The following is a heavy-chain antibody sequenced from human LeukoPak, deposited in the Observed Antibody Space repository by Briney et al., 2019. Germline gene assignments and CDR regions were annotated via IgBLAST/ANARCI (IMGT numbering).Heavy chain of an antibody. J-gene: IGHJ4*02. D-gene: IGHD3-10*01. CDR2: INHSGST. CDR1: GGSLSGYY. CDR3: ARRSRFGAGIDY. V-gene: IGHV4-34*01. Sequence: SETLSLTCAVYGGSLSGYYWSWIRQPPGKGLEWIGEINHSGSTNYNPSLKSRVTISVDTSKNQFSLKLSSVTAADTAVYYCARRSRFGAGIDYWGQGTLVTVSS.